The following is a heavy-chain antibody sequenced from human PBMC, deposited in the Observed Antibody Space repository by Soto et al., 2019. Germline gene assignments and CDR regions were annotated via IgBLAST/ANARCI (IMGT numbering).Heavy chain of an antibody. D-gene: IGHD3-3*01. CDR3: ARTRNGGVAASFDS. CDR2: ISRDGSYI. Sequence: QVQLVESGGGEVQPGGSLRLSCAASGFTFSRHAIHWVRLTPGRGLEWVLAISRDGSYIYYTDSVKGRFTVSRDNSKNTVFVQMNRLIPDDTALYFGARTRNGGVAASFDSWGQGTRVTVSS. J-gene: IGHJ5*01. V-gene: IGHV3-30*04. CDR1: GFTFSRHA.